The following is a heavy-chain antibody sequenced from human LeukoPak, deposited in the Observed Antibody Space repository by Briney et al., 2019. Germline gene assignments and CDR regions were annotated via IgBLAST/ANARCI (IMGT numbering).Heavy chain of an antibody. D-gene: IGHD1-26*01. CDR1: GFTFSSYA. CDR2: VTSDGGTT. J-gene: IGHJ4*02. V-gene: IGHV3-64D*06. CDR3: VKVSSTVGATYFDY. Sequence: GGSLRLSCSASGFTFSSYAMHCVRQAPGEGLEYISGVTSDGGTTYHADSEKGRFTISRDNSKNTLYLQMSSLRVEDTAVYYCVKVSSTVGATYFDYWGQGTLVTVSS.